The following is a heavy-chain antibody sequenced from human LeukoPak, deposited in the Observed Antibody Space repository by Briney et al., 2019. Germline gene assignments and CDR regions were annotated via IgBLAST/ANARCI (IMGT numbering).Heavy chain of an antibody. CDR3: AKDGGLWVSAHWGDS. V-gene: IGHV3-23*01. J-gene: IGHJ4*02. CDR2: ITTSDGNT. Sequence: GGTLRLSCAASGFTFSSYTMSWVRQAPGKGLEWVSTITTSDGNTYYADSVKGRFTVSRDNSKNTLFLQMNSLRAEDTAVYYCAKDGGLWVSAHWGDSWGRGTLVTVSS. CDR1: GFTFSSYT. D-gene: IGHD7-27*01.